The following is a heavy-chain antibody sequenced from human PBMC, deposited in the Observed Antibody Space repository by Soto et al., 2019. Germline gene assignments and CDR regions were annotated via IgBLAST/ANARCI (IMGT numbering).Heavy chain of an antibody. CDR2: IYHSGST. J-gene: IGHJ6*02. Sequence: PSVTLSLTYAVAGGNIISRDWRSWVRQPPGKGLEWIGEIYHSGSTNYNPSLKSRVTISVDKSKNQFSLKLSSVTAADTAVYYCARAGRGYCSGGSCYSGLHGMDVWGQGTTVTVSS. D-gene: IGHD2-15*01. CDR3: ARAGRGYCSGGSCYSGLHGMDV. V-gene: IGHV4-4*02. CDR1: GGNIISRDW.